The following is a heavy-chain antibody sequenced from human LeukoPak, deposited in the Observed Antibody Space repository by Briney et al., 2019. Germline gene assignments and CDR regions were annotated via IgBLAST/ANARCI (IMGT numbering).Heavy chain of an antibody. D-gene: IGHD3-16*01. CDR1: GFTLSSYG. Sequence: QPGGSLRLSCAASGFTLSSYGMSWVRQAPGKGLEWVSAINGGGGSTYYADSVKGRFTISRDNSKNTLYLQMNSLRAEDTAVYYCAKVGLRLGGDYWGQGTLVTVSS. V-gene: IGHV3-23*01. J-gene: IGHJ4*02. CDR3: AKVGLRLGGDY. CDR2: INGGGGST.